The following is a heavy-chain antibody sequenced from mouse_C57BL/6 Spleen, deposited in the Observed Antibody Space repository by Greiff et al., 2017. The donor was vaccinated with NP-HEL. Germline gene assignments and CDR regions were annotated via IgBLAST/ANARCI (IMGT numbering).Heavy chain of an antibody. CDR1: GYTFTSYW. CDR2: IYPSDSET. V-gene: IGHV1-61*01. Sequence: QVQLQQPGAELVRPGSSVKLSCKASGYTFTSYWMDWVKQRPGQGLEWIGNIYPSDSETHYNQKFKDKATLTVDKSSSTAYMQLSSLTSEDSAVYYCARIYYYGSSSYYYAMDYWGQGTSVTVSS. J-gene: IGHJ4*01. D-gene: IGHD1-1*01. CDR3: ARIYYYGSSSYYYAMDY.